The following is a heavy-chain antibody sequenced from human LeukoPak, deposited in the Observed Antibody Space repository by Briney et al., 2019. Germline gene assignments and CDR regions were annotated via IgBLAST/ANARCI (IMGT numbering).Heavy chain of an antibody. J-gene: IGHJ4*02. CDR2: ISSSGSTI. CDR1: GGSFSDYY. D-gene: IGHD3-22*01. V-gene: IGHV3-11*01. Sequence: LSLTCAVYGGSFSDYYMSWIRQAPGKGLEWVSYISSSGSTIYYADSVKGRFTISRDNAKNSLYLQMNSLRAEDTAVYYCAKESTMIVVAPNDHWGQGTLVTVSS. CDR3: AKESTMIVVAPNDH.